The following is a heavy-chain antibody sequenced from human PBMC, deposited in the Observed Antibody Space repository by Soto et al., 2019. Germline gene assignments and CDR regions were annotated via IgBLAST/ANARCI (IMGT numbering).Heavy chain of an antibody. V-gene: IGHV1-8*01. Sequence: ASVKVSCKASGYTFTSYDINWVRQATGQGLEWMGWMNPNSGNTGYAQKFQGRVTISVDTSKNQFSLKLSSVTAADTAAYYCARHDLPEYSSSWPNWFDPWGQGTLVTISS. CDR3: ARHDLPEYSSSWPNWFDP. CDR1: GYTFTSYD. J-gene: IGHJ5*02. D-gene: IGHD6-13*01. CDR2: MNPNSGNT.